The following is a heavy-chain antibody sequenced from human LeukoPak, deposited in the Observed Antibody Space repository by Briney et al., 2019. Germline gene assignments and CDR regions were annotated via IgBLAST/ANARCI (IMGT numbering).Heavy chain of an antibody. J-gene: IGHJ4*02. D-gene: IGHD5-24*01. CDR2: IDHQGST. CDR3: AWTRDGYLRY. V-gene: IGHV4-34*01. CDR1: GGASSGYY. Sequence: SETLSLTCAVYGGASSGYYGTWMREAPGKGLEWIGEIDHQGSTNYNPSLKSRVTISVDTSKSQFSLRLSSVTAADTAVYYCAWTRDGYLRYWGQGTLVSVSS.